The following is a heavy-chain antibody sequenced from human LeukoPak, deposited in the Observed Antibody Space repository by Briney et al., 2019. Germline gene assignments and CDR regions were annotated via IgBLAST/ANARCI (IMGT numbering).Heavy chain of an antibody. V-gene: IGHV4-34*01. D-gene: IGHD5-12*01. CDR1: SGSFSGYY. Sequence: SETLSLTCAVYSGSFSGYYWSWIRQPPGKGLEWIGEINHSGSTNYNPSLKSRVTISVDTSKNQFSLKLSSVTAADTAVYYCARGKRYSGYDYVVNWFDPWGQGTLVTVSS. CDR3: ARGKRYSGYDYVVNWFDP. CDR2: INHSGST. J-gene: IGHJ5*02.